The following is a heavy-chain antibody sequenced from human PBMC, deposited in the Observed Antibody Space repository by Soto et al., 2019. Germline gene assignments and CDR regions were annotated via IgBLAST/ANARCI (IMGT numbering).Heavy chain of an antibody. V-gene: IGHV4-34*01. CDR1: GGSFSGYY. D-gene: IGHD6-13*01. J-gene: IGHJ6*03. CDR3: ARGLHRRSFRHMDL. CDR2: INHSGST. Sequence: PSETLSLTCAVYGGSFSGYYCSWIRQPPGKGLEWIGEINHSGSTNYNPSLKSRVTISVDTSKNQFSLKLSSVTAADTAVYYCARGLHRRSFRHMDLSGKGT.